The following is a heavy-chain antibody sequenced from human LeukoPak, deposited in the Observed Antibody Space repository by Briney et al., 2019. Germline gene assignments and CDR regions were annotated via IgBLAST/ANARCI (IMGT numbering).Heavy chain of an antibody. CDR3: ASSGDYSNYWGLFDY. CDR1: GFTFSSYS. D-gene: IGHD4-11*01. CDR2: ISSSSSTI. Sequence: GGSLRLSCAAYGFTFSSYSMNWVRQAPGEGLEWVSYISSSSSTIYYADSGKGRFTISRDNAKNSLYLQMNSLRAEDTAVYYCASSGDYSNYWGLFDYWGQGTLVTASS. V-gene: IGHV3-48*01. J-gene: IGHJ4*02.